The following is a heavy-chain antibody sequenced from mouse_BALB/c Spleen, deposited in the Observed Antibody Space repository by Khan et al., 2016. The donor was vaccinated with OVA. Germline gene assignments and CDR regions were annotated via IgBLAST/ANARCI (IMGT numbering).Heavy chain of an antibody. CDR2: IWGDGST. V-gene: IGHV2-3*01. D-gene: IGHD1-2*01. CDR3: GKFTAEYDSMDY. CDR1: GFSLSSNG. Sequence: VQLLETGPGLVAPSQSLSITCTVSGFSLSSNGVSWVRQPPGKGLEWLGVIWGDGSTYYHSTLKSRLIIIKDNSKSQVFLKLKSLRTDEAAAYYCGKFTAEYDSMDYWGQGTSVTVSS. J-gene: IGHJ4*01.